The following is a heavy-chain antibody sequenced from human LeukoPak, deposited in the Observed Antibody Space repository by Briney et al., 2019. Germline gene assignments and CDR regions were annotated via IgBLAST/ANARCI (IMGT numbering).Heavy chain of an antibody. V-gene: IGHV3-11*05. CDR3: TRERRGSYYAFES. Sequence: MSGGSLRLSCAASGFSVSDYSISRIRQSPGKGPEWISYVMSGRGSTNYADSVKGRFTISRDNAKNSVALQLDGLRADDTAVYFCTRERRGSYYAFESWGQGTLVTVSS. CDR2: VMSGRGST. CDR1: GFSVSDYS. D-gene: IGHD3-16*01. J-gene: IGHJ4*02.